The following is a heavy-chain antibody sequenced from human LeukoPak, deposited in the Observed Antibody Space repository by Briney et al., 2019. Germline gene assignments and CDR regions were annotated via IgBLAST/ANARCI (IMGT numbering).Heavy chain of an antibody. D-gene: IGHD4-17*01. CDR3: ARGDYGDYVLDP. V-gene: IGHV1-8*01. Sequence: ASVKVSCKASGYTFTSYDINWVRQATGQGLEWMGWMNPNSGNTGYAQKFQGRVTMTRNTSISTAYMELSSLRSEDTAVYYCARGDYGDYVLDPWGQGTLVTVSS. CDR1: GYTFTSYD. J-gene: IGHJ5*02. CDR2: MNPNSGNT.